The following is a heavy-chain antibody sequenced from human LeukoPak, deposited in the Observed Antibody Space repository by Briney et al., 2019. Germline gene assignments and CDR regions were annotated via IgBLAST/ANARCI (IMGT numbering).Heavy chain of an antibody. CDR3: ATKGYCGGDCHFDY. D-gene: IGHD2-21*02. Sequence: ASVKVSCKASGGTFCSYTISWVRQAPGQGLEWMGRIIPILGIANYAQKFQGRVTITADKSTSTAYMELSSLRSEDTAVYYCATKGYCGGDCHFDYWGQGTLVTVSS. J-gene: IGHJ4*02. V-gene: IGHV1-69*02. CDR2: IIPILGIA. CDR1: GGTFCSYT.